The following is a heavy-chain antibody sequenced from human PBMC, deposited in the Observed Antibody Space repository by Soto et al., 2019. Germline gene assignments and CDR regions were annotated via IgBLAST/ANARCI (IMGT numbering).Heavy chain of an antibody. J-gene: IGHJ3*02. D-gene: IGHD5-18*01. CDR1: GFTFSSYG. V-gene: IGHV3-33*01. CDR2: IWYDGSNK. CDR3: ASSLTTAPDTAMANNDAFDI. Sequence: GESLKISCAASGFTFSSYGMHWVRQAPGKGLEWVAVIWYDGSNKYYADSVKGRFTISRDNSKNTLYLQMNSLRAEDTAVYYCASSLTTAPDTAMANNDAFDIWGQGTMVTVSS.